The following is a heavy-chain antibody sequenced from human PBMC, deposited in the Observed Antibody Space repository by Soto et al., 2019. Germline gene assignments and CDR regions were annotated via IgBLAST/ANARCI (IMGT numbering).Heavy chain of an antibody. Sequence: GASVKVSCKASGGTFSSYAISWVRQAPGQGLEWTGGIIPIFGTANYAQKFQGRVTITADESTSTAYMELSSLRSEDTAVYYCAKYSSSSLWFDPWGQGTLVTVSS. CDR1: GGTFSSYA. V-gene: IGHV1-69*13. J-gene: IGHJ5*02. CDR3: AKYSSSSLWFDP. CDR2: IIPIFGTA. D-gene: IGHD6-6*01.